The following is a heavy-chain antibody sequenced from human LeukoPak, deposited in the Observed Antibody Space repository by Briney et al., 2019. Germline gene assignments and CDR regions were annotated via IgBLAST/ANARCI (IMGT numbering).Heavy chain of an antibody. J-gene: IGHJ4*02. V-gene: IGHV1-8*02. CDR3: ARGFWFGESVDY. CDR1: GGTFSSYA. CDR2: MNPNSGNT. D-gene: IGHD3-10*01. Sequence: VASVKVSCKASGGTFSSYAISWVRQAPGQGLEWMGRMNPNSGNTGYAQKFQGRVTMTRNTSISTAYMELSSLRSEDTAVYYCARGFWFGESVDYWGQGTLVTVSS.